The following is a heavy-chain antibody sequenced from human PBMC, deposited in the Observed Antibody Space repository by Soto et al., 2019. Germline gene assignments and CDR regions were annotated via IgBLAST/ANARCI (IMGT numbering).Heavy chain of an antibody. V-gene: IGHV4-59*08. CDR1: GGSISSYY. CDR3: ARRRYEEFSFDY. J-gene: IGHJ4*02. CDR2: IYYSGST. Sequence: SETLSLTCTVSGGSISSYYWSWIRQPPGKGLEWIGYIYYSGSTNYNPSLKSRVTISVDTSKNQFSLKLSSVTAADTAVYYCARRRYEEFSFDYWGQGTLVTVSS. D-gene: IGHD5-12*01.